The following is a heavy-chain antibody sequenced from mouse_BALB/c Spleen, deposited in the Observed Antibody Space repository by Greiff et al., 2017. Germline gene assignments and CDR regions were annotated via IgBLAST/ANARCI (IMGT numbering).Heavy chain of an antibody. V-gene: IGHV1S81*02. CDR3: TRSEGYGYLYAMDY. J-gene: IGHJ4*01. D-gene: IGHD2-2*01. Sequence: VQLVESGAELVKPGASVKLSCKASGYTFTSYYMYWVKQRPGQGLEWIGEINPSNGGTNFNEKFKSKATLTVDKSSSTAYMQLSSLTSEGSAVYYCTRSEGYGYLYAMDYWGQGTSVTVSS. CDR2: INPSNGGT. CDR1: GYTFTSYY.